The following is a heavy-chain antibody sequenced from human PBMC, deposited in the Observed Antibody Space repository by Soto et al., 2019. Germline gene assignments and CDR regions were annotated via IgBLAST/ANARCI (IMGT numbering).Heavy chain of an antibody. CDR2: ISSSGSTI. D-gene: IGHD6-6*01. Sequence: PGGSLRLSCAASGFTFSDYYMSWIRQAPGKGLEWVSYISSSGSTIYYADSVKGRFTISRDNAKNSLYLQMNSLRAEDTAVYYCARSHIAARPLFDYWGQGTLVTVSS. V-gene: IGHV3-11*01. J-gene: IGHJ4*02. CDR3: ARSHIAARPLFDY. CDR1: GFTFSDYY.